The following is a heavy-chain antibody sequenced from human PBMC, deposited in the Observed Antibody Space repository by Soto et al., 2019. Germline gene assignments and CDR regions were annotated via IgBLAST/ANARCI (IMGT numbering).Heavy chain of an antibody. D-gene: IGHD3-16*01. CDR1: GYTFTSYY. CDR3: AMVDVYVTPSPQDV. J-gene: IGHJ6*02. Sequence: GASVKVSCKASGYTFTSYYIHWVRQAPGQGLEWMGIINPSGGRTSHAQKLQGRLTLTTDTSTTTAYMELRSLRSNDTAIYYCAMVDVYVTPSPQDVWGQGTTVTVSS. CDR2: INPSGGRT. V-gene: IGHV1-46*01.